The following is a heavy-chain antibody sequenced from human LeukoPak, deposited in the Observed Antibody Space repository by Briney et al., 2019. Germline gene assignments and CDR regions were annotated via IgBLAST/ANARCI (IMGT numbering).Heavy chain of an antibody. CDR1: GFTFSSYW. Sequence: GGSLRLSCAASGFTFSSYWMGWVRQAPGKGLEWVANIKQDGSEKYYVDSVKGRFTIFRDNAKNSLYLQMNSLRAEDTAVYYCAREAGGMTHYFYYFDYWGQGTLVTVSS. CDR3: AREAGGMTHYFYYFDY. J-gene: IGHJ4*02. D-gene: IGHD2/OR15-2a*01. CDR2: IKQDGSEK. V-gene: IGHV3-7*01.